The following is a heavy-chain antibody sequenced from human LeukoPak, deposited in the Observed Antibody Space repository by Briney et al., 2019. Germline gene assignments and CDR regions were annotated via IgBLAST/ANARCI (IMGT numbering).Heavy chain of an antibody. CDR3: ARGSQYYDILTGLDAFDI. CDR1: GYTFISYG. J-gene: IGHJ3*02. V-gene: IGHV1-18*01. CDR2: ISAYNGNT. Sequence: ASVTVSCQASGYTFISYGISWVGQAPGQGVDWLGWISAYNGNTKTAQKFQGRVTMTTATSTSTAYMELRSLRSDDTAVYYCARGSQYYDILTGLDAFDIWSQARIATVSS. D-gene: IGHD3-9*01.